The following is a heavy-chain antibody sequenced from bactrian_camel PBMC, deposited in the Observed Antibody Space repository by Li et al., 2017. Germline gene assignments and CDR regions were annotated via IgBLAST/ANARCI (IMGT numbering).Heavy chain of an antibody. J-gene: IGHJ4*01. CDR2: LDADDTT. Sequence: HVQLVESGGGSVQAGGSLRLSCEPRGNGYTYGTYCMGWFRQAPGKEREGVALLDADDTTTKYADSVQGRFTISQDNAKTTVWLQMNSLKPEDAGIYFCAADYMAAIQPCNRWGQGTQVTVS. CDR1: GNGYTYGTYC. V-gene: IGHV3S53*01. CDR3: AADYMAAIQPCNR. D-gene: IGHD3*01.